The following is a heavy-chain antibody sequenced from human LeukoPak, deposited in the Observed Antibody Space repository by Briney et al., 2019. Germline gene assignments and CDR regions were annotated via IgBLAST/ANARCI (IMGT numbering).Heavy chain of an antibody. J-gene: IGHJ4*02. CDR1: GFTFSSYW. CDR3: AREDLVFYFDY. D-gene: IGHD6-6*01. V-gene: IGHV3-74*01. Sequence: GGSLRLSCAASGFTFSSYWMHWVRQAPGKGLVWVSRINSDGSSTSYADSVKGRFTISRDDAKNTLYLQMNSLRVEDTAVYYCAREDLVFYFDYWGQGTLVTVSS. CDR2: INSDGSST.